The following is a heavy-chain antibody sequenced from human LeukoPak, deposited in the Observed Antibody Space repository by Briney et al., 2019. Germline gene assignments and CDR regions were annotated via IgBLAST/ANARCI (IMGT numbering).Heavy chain of an antibody. D-gene: IGHD6-13*01. J-gene: IGHJ4*02. V-gene: IGHV4-39*07. Sequence: PSETLSLTCTVSGGSISSSSYYWGWIRQPPGKGLEWIGSIYYSGSTYYNPSLKSRVTISVDTSKNQFSLKLSSVTAADTAVYYCARGSSSRLFDYWGQGTLVTVSS. CDR1: GGSISSSSYY. CDR2: IYYSGST. CDR3: ARGSSSRLFDY.